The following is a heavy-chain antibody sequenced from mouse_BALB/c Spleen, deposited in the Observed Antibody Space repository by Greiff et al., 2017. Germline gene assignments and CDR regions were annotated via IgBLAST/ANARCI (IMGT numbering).Heavy chain of an antibody. CDR3: ARLGRGAMDY. CDR2: IDPANGNT. V-gene: IGHV14-3*02. J-gene: IGHJ4*01. Sequence: VQLQQSGAELVKPGASVKLSCTASGFNIKDTYMHWVKQRPEQGLEWIGRIDPANGNTKYDPNFQGKATITADTSSNTAYLQLSSLTSEDTAVYYSARLGRGAMDYWGQGTSVTVSS. CDR1: GFNIKDTY. D-gene: IGHD4-1*01.